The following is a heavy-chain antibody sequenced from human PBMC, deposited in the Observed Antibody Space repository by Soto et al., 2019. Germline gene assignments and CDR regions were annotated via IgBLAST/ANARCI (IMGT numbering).Heavy chain of an antibody. V-gene: IGHV3-30*18. CDR1: GFTFSSYG. CDR2: ISYDGSNK. J-gene: IGHJ6*03. Sequence: QVQLVESGGGVVQPGRSLRLSCAASGFTFSSYGMHWVRQAPGKGLEWVAVISYDGSNKYYADSVKGRFTISRDNSKNTLYLQMNSLRAEDTAVYYCAKEARSTVTNYYYYYMDVWGKGTTVTVSS. CDR3: AKEARSTVTNYYYYYMDV. D-gene: IGHD4-4*01.